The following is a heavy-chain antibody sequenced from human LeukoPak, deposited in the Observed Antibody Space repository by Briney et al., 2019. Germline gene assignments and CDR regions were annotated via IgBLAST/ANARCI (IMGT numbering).Heavy chain of an antibody. J-gene: IGHJ3*02. CDR3: ASGGYYDSSGSDAFDI. D-gene: IGHD3-22*01. CDR1: GYTFTGYY. Sequence: GASVKVSCKASGYTFTGYYMHWVRQAPGQGLEWMGWINPNSGGTNYAQKFQGRVTMTRDTSISTAYMELSRLRSDDTAVYYCASGGYYDSSGSDAFDIWGQGTMVTVSS. CDR2: INPNSGGT. V-gene: IGHV1-2*02.